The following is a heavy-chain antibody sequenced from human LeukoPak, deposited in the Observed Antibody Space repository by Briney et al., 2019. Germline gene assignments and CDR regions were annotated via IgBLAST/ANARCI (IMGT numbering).Heavy chain of an antibody. V-gene: IGHV3-53*01. J-gene: IGHJ6*03. CDR1: GLIVSSNY. D-gene: IGHD6-6*01. Sequence: GGSLRLSCAASGLIVSSNYMSWVRQAPGKGLEWVSVIYSGGSTYYADSVKGRFTISRDNSKNALYLQMNSLRAEDTAVYYCARAPGIAARQYYMDVWGKGTPATVSS. CDR2: IYSGGST. CDR3: ARAPGIAARQYYMDV.